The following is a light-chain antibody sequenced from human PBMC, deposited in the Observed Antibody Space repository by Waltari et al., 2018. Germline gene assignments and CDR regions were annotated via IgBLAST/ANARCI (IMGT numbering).Light chain of an antibody. CDR2: NLS. Sequence: VVLTQSPLSLPVTLGQPASISCRSSQSLVHSDGKTYLNWFQQRPGQSPRRLIFNLSNRDSVVPDRFSGSGSGTDFTLKISRVEAEDVGFYYCMQGTNWPLTFGQGTRLEIK. J-gene: IGKJ5*01. CDR1: QSLVHSDGKTY. CDR3: MQGTNWPLT. V-gene: IGKV2-30*02.